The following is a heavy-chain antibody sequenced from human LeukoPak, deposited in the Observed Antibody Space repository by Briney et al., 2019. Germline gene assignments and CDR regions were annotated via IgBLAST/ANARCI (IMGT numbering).Heavy chain of an antibody. CDR3: ARESGSYGGFDY. CDR2: ISYDGSNK. CDR1: GFTFSSYA. J-gene: IGHJ4*02. V-gene: IGHV3-30*04. D-gene: IGHD1-26*01. Sequence: GGSLRLSCGASGFTFSSYAMHWVRQAPGKGLEWVAVISYDGSNKYYADSVKGRFTISRDNSKNTLYLQMNSLRAEDTAVYYCARESGSYGGFDYWGQGTLVTVSS.